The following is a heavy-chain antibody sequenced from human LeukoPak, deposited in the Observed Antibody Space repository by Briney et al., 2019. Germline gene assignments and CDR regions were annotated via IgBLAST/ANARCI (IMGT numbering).Heavy chain of an antibody. Sequence: SVKVSCKVSGSSYAINWVRLAPGHGLEWMGAIIPSFGRAKYAQKFQDRVSITSDESTSTVYMELSSLRTDDTAIYYCARAGRFSNYDYYYHMDVWGRGTTVIVSS. CDR3: ARAGRFSNYDYYYHMDV. D-gene: IGHD4-11*01. J-gene: IGHJ6*03. V-gene: IGHV1-69*13. CDR2: IIPSFGRA. CDR1: GSSYA.